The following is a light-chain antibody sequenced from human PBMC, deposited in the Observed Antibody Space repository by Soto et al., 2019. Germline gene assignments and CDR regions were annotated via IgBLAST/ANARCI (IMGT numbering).Light chain of an antibody. V-gene: IGKV3-20*01. Sequence: EIVLTQSPGNLSLSPGQRATLSCSASESISRDYLAWYQQRLGQAPRLLIYGASSGATGIPDRFSGSGSGTDFTLTISRLEPEDFAIYYCQQYGGVPYTFGQGTKFEIK. J-gene: IGKJ2*01. CDR2: GAS. CDR1: ESISRDY. CDR3: QQYGGVPYT.